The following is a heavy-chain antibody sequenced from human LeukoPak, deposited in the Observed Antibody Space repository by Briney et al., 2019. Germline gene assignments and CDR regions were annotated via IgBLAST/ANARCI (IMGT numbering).Heavy chain of an antibody. CDR1: GGTFSSYA. D-gene: IGHD3-10*01. CDR2: IIPIFGTA. J-gene: IGHJ4*02. V-gene: IGHV1-69*05. Sequence: SVKVSCKASGGTFSSYAISWVRQAPGQGLEWMGGIIPIFGTANYAQKLQGRVTMTTDTSTSTAYMELSSLRSDDTAIYYCATGGLIKNTFMIRGVKPLDSWGQGTLVVVSS. CDR3: ATGGLIKNTFMIRGVKPLDS.